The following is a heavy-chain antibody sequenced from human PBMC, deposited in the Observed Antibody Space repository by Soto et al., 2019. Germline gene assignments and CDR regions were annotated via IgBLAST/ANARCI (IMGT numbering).Heavy chain of an antibody. CDR2: INTLSSAI. D-gene: IGHD6-19*01. CDR1: GFTFSDYY. Sequence: PGGSLRLSCAGSGFTFSDYYTTWIRQAPGKGLEWVSYINTLSSAIYYADSVKGRFTISRDNAKNSLYLQMNSLRAEDTAVYYCARRLQWQLRPLDSWGRGTLATVS. CDR3: ARRLQWQLRPLDS. V-gene: IGHV3-11*01. J-gene: IGHJ4*02.